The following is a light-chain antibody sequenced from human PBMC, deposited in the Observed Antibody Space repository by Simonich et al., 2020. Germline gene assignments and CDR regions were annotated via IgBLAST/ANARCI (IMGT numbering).Light chain of an antibody. V-gene: IGLV2-14*03. CDR2: DVS. CDR3: SSYTSSSLVV. J-gene: IGLJ2*01. Sequence: QSALTQPASVSGSPGQSITIPCTGTSSDVGGFNFVSWYQQHPGQAPKLMIYDVSNRPSGVTNRFSGSKSGNTASLTISGLQAEDEADYYCSSYTSSSLVVFGGGTKLTVL. CDR1: SSDVGGFNF.